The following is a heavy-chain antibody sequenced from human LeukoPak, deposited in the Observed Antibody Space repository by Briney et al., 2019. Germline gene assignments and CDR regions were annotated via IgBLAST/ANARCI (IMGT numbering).Heavy chain of an antibody. J-gene: IGHJ4*02. V-gene: IGHV1-8*03. D-gene: IGHD6-19*01. CDR1: GYTFTGYY. CDR2: MNPNSGNT. CDR3: ARGLIAVAGTMDY. Sequence: ASVKVSCKASGYTFTGYYMRWVRQDTGQGLEWMGWMNPNSGNTGYAQKFQGRVTITRNTSISTAYMELSSLRSEDTAVYYCARGLIAVAGTMDYWGQGTLVTVSS.